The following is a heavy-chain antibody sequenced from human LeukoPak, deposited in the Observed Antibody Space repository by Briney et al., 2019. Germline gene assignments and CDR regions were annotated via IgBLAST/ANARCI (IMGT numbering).Heavy chain of an antibody. CDR1: GGTFSSYA. V-gene: IGHV1-18*01. Sequence: ASVKVSCKASGGTFSSYAISWVRQAPGQGLEWMGWISPYNGNTNYAQKLQDRVAMTTDTSTNTAYMELRSLRSDDTPVYYCARGAGRNFDYWGQGTLVTVSS. CDR3: ARGAGRNFDY. CDR2: ISPYNGNT. J-gene: IGHJ4*02. D-gene: IGHD3-10*01.